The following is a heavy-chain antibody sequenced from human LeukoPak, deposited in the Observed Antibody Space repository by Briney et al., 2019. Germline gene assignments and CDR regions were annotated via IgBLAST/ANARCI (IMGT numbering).Heavy chain of an antibody. J-gene: IGHJ6*02. D-gene: IGHD1-26*01. CDR1: GFTFDDYA. V-gene: IGHV3-9*01. Sequence: PGRSLRLSCAASGFTFDDYAMHWVRQAPGKGLEWVSGISWNSGSIGYADSVKGRFTISRDNAKNSLYLQMNSLRAEDTALYYCAKEGRELSYYYYGMDVWGQGTTVTVSS. CDR2: ISWNSGSI. CDR3: AKEGRELSYYYYGMDV.